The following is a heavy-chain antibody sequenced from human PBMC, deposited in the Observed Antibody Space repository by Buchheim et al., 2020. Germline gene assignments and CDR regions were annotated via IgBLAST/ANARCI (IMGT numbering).Heavy chain of an antibody. CDR1: GYTFTKSW. J-gene: IGHJ5*02. D-gene: IGHD3-10*01. V-gene: IGHV5-51*01. CDR2: IYPSDSDA. CDR3: TGQPMVRGVGRFDH. Sequence: EVQLVQSGAEVKKPGESLKISCQASGYTFTKSWIGWVRQAPGKGLEWMGVIYPSDSDARYSPSLQGQVTISVDRSINTAYLQWNSLRASDTATYFCTGQPMVRGVGRFDHWGQGT.